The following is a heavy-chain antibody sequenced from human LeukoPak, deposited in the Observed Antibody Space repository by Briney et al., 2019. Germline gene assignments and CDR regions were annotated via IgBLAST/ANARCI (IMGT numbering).Heavy chain of an antibody. J-gene: IGHJ4*02. CDR2: ISWNSGSI. CDR3: AKDGDRFDILTGPGCYFDY. CDR1: GFTFDDYA. Sequence: PGRSLRLSCAASGFTFDDYAMHWVRQAPGKGLEWVSGISWNSGSIGYADSVKGRFTISRDNAKNSLYLQMNSLRAEDTALYYCAKDGDRFDILTGPGCYFDYWGQGTLVTVSS. V-gene: IGHV3-9*01. D-gene: IGHD3-9*01.